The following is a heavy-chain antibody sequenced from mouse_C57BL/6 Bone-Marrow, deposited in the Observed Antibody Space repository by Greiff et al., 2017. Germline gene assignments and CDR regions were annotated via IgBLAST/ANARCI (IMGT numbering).Heavy chain of an antibody. Sequence: QVQLKQPGAELVKPGASVKLSCKASGYTFTSYWMHWVKQRPGQGLEWIGMIHPNSGSTNYNEKFKSKATLTVDKSSSTAYMQLSSLTSEDSAVYYWARDYGSSYSFAYWGQGTLVTVSA. CDR3: ARDYGSSYSFAY. CDR2: IHPNSGST. J-gene: IGHJ3*01. V-gene: IGHV1-64*01. CDR1: GYTFTSYW. D-gene: IGHD1-1*01.